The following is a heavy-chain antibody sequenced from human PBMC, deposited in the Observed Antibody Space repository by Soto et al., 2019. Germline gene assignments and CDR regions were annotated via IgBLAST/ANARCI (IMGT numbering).Heavy chain of an antibody. CDR1: GFTFSSYA. CDR3: ARSSWVSSGWSFDY. CDR2: ISGSGGST. V-gene: IGHV3-23*01. D-gene: IGHD6-19*01. J-gene: IGHJ4*02. Sequence: EVQLLESGGGLVQPGGSLRLSCAASGFTFSSYAMSWVRQAPGKGLEWVSAISGSGGSTSYAQKFQGRVTMTRDTSTSTVYMELSSLRSEDTAVYYCARSSWVSSGWSFDYWGQGTLVTVSS.